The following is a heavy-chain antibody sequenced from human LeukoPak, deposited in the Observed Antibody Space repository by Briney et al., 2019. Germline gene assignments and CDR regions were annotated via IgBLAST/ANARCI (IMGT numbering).Heavy chain of an antibody. D-gene: IGHD3-10*01. CDR3: AKSGSGSYYLYYYYYYGMDV. CDR1: GFTFSSYG. CDR2: ISYDGSNK. J-gene: IGHJ6*02. V-gene: IGHV3-30*18. Sequence: GGSLRLSCAASGFTFSSYGMRWVRQAPGKGLEWVAAISYDGSNKYYADSVKGRFTISRDNSKNTLYLKMNGLRAEDTAVYYCAKSGSGSYYLYYYYYYGMDVWGQGTTVTVSS.